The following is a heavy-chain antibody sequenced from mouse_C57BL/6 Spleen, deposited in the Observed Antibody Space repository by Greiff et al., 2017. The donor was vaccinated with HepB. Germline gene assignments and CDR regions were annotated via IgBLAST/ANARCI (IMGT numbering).Heavy chain of an antibody. V-gene: IGHV10-1*01. CDR3: VRPLYYSNQIPFAY. Sequence: EAGGGLVQPKGSLKLSCAASGFSFNTYAMNWVRQAPGKGLEWVARIRSKSNNYATYYADSVKDRFTISRDDSESMLYLQMNNLKTEDTAMYYCVRPLYYSNQIPFAYWGQGTLVTVSA. CDR1: GFSFNTYA. D-gene: IGHD2-5*01. J-gene: IGHJ3*01. CDR2: IRSKSNNYAT.